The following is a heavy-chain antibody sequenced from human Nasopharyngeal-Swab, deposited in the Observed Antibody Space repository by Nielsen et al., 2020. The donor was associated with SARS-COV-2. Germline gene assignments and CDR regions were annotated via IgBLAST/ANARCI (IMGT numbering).Heavy chain of an antibody. Sequence: GESLKISCAASEFTFSSYAMSWVRQAPGKGLEWVSAISGSGGSTYYADSVKGRFTISRDNAKNSLYLQMNSLRAEDTAVYYCARDKNFKAAAGTRVWFDPWGQGTLVTVSS. CDR2: ISGSGGST. CDR1: EFTFSSYA. V-gene: IGHV3-23*01. J-gene: IGHJ5*02. D-gene: IGHD6-13*01. CDR3: ARDKNFKAAAGTRVWFDP.